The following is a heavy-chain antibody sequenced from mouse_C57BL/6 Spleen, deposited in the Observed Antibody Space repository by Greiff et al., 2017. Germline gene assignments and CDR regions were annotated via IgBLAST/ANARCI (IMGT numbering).Heavy chain of an antibody. CDR2: IRLKSDNYAT. V-gene: IGHV6-3*01. CDR1: GFTFSNYW. CDR3: TGEKDGAMDY. J-gene: IGHJ4*01. Sequence: EVQLQQSGGGLVQPGGSMKLSCVASGFTFSNYWMNWVRQSPEKGLEWVAQIRLKSDNYATHYAESVKGRFTISRDDSKSSVYLQMNNLRAEDTGIYYCTGEKDGAMDYWGQGTSVTVSS.